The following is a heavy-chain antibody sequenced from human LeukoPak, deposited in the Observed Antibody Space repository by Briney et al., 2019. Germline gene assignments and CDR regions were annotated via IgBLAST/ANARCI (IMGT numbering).Heavy chain of an antibody. Sequence: PGGSLRLSCAASGFTFNSYWMSWVRQAPGKGLEWVAIIKKDGSEKNYVDSVKGRFTISRDNAKNSLYLQMDSLRAEDTAVYYCARFISLGAWGQGTLVTVSS. V-gene: IGHV3-7*01. J-gene: IGHJ5*02. CDR3: ARFISLGA. CDR2: IKKDGSEK. CDR1: GFTFNSYW. D-gene: IGHD3-16*01.